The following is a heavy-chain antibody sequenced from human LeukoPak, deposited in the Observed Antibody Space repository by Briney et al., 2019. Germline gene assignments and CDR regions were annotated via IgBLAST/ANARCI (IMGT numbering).Heavy chain of an antibody. D-gene: IGHD3-10*01. J-gene: IGHJ4*02. V-gene: IGHV5-51*01. CDR2: IYPGDSDT. CDR3: ARLVEPAANPLWFGELLQGAGGDY. CDR1: GYTFTSYW. Sequence: LGESLKISCKGSGYTFTSYWIGWVRQMPGQGLELMGIIYPGDSDTRYSPSFKGQVTIPADKSISTAYLQWSSLKASDTAMYYCARLVEPAANPLWFGELLQGAGGDYWGQGTLVTVSS.